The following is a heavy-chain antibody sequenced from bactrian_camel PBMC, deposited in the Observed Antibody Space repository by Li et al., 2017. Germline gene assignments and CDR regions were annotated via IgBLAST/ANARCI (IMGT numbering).Heavy chain of an antibody. J-gene: IGHJ6*01. V-gene: IGHV3S53*01. CDR2: INRDGTT. CDR1: GYTYSGHC. D-gene: IGHD1*01. Sequence: HVQLVESGGGSVQAGGSLRLSCAFSGYTYSGHCMGWFRQAPGKEREGVAAINRDGTTKFRDSVVGRFTASQDHAKNILYLQMTNLRPEDTGMYYCAIDRRCIRVFDVNQWEIDNGYCGQGTQVTVS. CDR3: AIDRRCIRVFDVNQWEIDNGY.